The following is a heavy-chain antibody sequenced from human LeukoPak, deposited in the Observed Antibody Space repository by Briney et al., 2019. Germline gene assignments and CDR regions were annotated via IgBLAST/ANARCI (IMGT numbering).Heavy chain of an antibody. J-gene: IGHJ3*02. CDR3: ASGYSYGYPWAFDI. CDR1: GGSISSYY. CDR2: IYYSGST. Sequence: SETLSLTCTVSGGSISSYYWSWIRQPPGKGLEWIGYIYYSGSTNYNPSLKSRVTISLDTSKSQFSLKLSSVTAADTAVYYCASGYSYGYPWAFDIWGQGTMVTVSS. D-gene: IGHD5-18*01. V-gene: IGHV4-59*01.